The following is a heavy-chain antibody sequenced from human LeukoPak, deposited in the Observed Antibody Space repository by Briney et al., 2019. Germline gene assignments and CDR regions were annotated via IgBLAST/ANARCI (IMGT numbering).Heavy chain of an antibody. CDR3: ASWGFGSGSYLTLYGLDV. CDR1: EFIFSSYG. Sequence: QPGRSLRLSCAASEFIFSSYGMPWVRQAPGKGLEWVAFIWNDGINKYYADSVKGRFTISRDNSKNTLYLQMNSLRAEDTAVYYCASWGFGSGSYLTLYGLDVWGQGTTVTVSS. D-gene: IGHD3-10*01. V-gene: IGHV3-33*01. J-gene: IGHJ6*02. CDR2: IWNDGINK.